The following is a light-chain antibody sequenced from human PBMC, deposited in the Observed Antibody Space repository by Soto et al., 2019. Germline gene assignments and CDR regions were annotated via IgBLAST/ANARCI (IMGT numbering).Light chain of an antibody. CDR2: GAS. CDR1: QSVSSN. V-gene: IGKV3-15*01. Sequence: EIVMTQSPATLSLSPGEIATLSCSASQSVSSNLAWYQQKPGQAPRLLIYGASTRATGIPARFSGSGSGTEFTLTISSLQSEDFAVYYCQQYNNWPPWKFGQGTKVDIK. J-gene: IGKJ1*01. CDR3: QQYNNWPPWK.